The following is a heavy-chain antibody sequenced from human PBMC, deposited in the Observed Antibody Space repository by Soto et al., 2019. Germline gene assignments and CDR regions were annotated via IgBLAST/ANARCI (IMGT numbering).Heavy chain of an antibody. CDR1: GGTFSSYA. Sequence: SVKVSCKASGGTFSSYAISWVRQAPGQGLEWMGGIIPIFGTANYAQKFQGRVTITADESTSTAYMELSSLRSEDTAVYYCACYGDYSYGMDVWGQGTTVTVSS. V-gene: IGHV1-69*13. CDR3: ACYGDYSYGMDV. J-gene: IGHJ6*02. CDR2: IIPIFGTA. D-gene: IGHD4-17*01.